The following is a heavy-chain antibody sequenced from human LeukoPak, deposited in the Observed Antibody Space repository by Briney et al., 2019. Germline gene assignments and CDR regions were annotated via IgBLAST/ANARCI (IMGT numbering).Heavy chain of an antibody. CDR3: AKESSGLVGTDY. Sequence: PGGSLRLSCAPSGVSLSNYALDWVRQAPGKGLEWVAVISYDGSNKYYADSVKGRFTISRDNSKSTLYLQMNSLRAEDTAVYYCAKESSGLVGTDYWGQGTLVTVSS. CDR2: ISYDGSNK. CDR1: GVSLSNYA. V-gene: IGHV3-30*04. J-gene: IGHJ4*02. D-gene: IGHD1-26*01.